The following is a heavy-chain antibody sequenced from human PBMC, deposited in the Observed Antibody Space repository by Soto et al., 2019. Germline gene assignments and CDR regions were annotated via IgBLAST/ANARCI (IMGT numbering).Heavy chain of an antibody. D-gene: IGHD5-12*01. CDR2: IIPIHGIA. Sequence: ASVKVSCKASGGTFSSYTISWVRQAPGQGLEWMGRIIPIHGIANYAQKFQGRVTITADKSTSTAYMELRSLRSEDTAVYYCARDRLYSGYDYWGQGTLVTVSS. CDR3: ARDRLYSGYDY. J-gene: IGHJ4*02. CDR1: GGTFSSYT. V-gene: IGHV1-69*04.